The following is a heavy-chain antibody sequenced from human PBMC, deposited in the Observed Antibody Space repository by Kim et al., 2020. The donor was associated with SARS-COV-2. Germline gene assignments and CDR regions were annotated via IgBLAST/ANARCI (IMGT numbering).Heavy chain of an antibody. D-gene: IGHD2-15*01. V-gene: IGHV4-34*01. Sequence: NFNPSLKSRLTISKDMSKNQFSLKLTSVTAADTAIYYCARARSRIEGFFDFWGPGALVTVSS. CDR3: ARARSRIEGFFDF. J-gene: IGHJ2*01.